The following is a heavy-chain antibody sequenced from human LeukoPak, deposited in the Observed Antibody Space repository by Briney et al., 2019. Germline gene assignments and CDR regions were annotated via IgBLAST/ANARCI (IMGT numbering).Heavy chain of an antibody. J-gene: IGHJ4*02. CDR1: GFTFSDSD. CDR2: ITTKRSNYAT. V-gene: IGHV3-73*01. Sequence: GGSLRLSCAASGFTFSDSDIHWVRQASGKGLEWVGRITTKRSNYATAYTASVKGRFTISRHDSENTAYLQMNSLRTEDTALYYCTTYRSGHYWGQGTLVTVSS. D-gene: IGHD6-19*01. CDR3: TTYRSGHY.